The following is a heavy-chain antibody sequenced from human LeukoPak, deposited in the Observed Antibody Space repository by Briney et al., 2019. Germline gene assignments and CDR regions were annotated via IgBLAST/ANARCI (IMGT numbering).Heavy chain of an antibody. D-gene: IGHD3-22*01. CDR3: ARDRGRWLLPQGVFDY. J-gene: IGHJ4*02. V-gene: IGHV4-30-4*01. Sequence: SETLSLTCTVSGGSISSGGYYWSWIRQPPGKGLEWIGYIYYSGSTYYNPSLKSRVTISVDTSKNQFSLKLSSVTAADTAVYYCARDRGRWLLPQGVFDYWGQGTLVTVSS. CDR2: IYYSGST. CDR1: GGSISSGGYY.